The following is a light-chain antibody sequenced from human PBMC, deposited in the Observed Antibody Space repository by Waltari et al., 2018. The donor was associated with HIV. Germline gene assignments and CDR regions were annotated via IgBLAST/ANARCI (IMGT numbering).Light chain of an antibody. CDR3: GTWDSSLSGAL. CDR1: SSNIGSHY. CDR2: END. J-gene: IGLJ3*02. V-gene: IGLV1-51*01. Sequence: QSVLTQPPSVSAAPGQKVTIPCSGSSSNIGSHYVSWYHQLPGTAPKLLIYENDKRPSGMPARFSGSKSDTSATLVITGLQTGDEADYYCGTWDSSLSGALFGGGTKVTVL.